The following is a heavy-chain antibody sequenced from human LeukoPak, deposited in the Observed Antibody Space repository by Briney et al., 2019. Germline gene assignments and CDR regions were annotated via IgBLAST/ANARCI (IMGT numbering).Heavy chain of an antibody. CDR2: MNPNSGNT. CDR1: GYTFTSYD. Sequence: ASVKVSCKASGYTFTSYDINWVRQATGQGLEWMGWMNPNSGNTGYAQKFQGRVTMTRNTSISTAYMELSSLRSEDTAVYYCARGGYCTNGVCLAEDYWGQGTLVTVSS. CDR3: ARGGYCTNGVCLAEDY. V-gene: IGHV1-8*01. J-gene: IGHJ4*02. D-gene: IGHD2-8*01.